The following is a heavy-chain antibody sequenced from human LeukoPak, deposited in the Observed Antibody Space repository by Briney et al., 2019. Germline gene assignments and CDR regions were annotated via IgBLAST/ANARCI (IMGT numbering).Heavy chain of an antibody. Sequence: PGGSLRLSCVSSGFAFSSYAMNWVRRAPGKGLEWVSGISGSGQITYYADSVKGRFTISRDNSQNTLYLQMNSVRVDDTAVYYCAKDSRWLQYDYWGQGTLVTVYS. CDR3: AKDSRWLQYDY. J-gene: IGHJ4*02. CDR1: GFAFSSYA. V-gene: IGHV3-23*01. D-gene: IGHD5-24*01. CDR2: ISGSGQIT.